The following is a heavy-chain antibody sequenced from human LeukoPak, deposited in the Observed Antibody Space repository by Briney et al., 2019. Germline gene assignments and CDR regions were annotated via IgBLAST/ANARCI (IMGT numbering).Heavy chain of an antibody. V-gene: IGHV1-69*01. CDR3: ARAHGEYSSGWYVPPPYYYYGMDV. CDR2: IIPIFGTA. J-gene: IGHJ6*02. CDR1: GGTFSSYA. Sequence: ASVKVSCKASGGTFSSYAISWVRQAPGQGLEWMGGIIPIFGTANYAQKFQGRVTITADESTSTAYMELSSLRSEDTAVYYCARAHGEYSSGWYVPPPYYYYGMDVWGQGTTVTVSS. D-gene: IGHD6-19*01.